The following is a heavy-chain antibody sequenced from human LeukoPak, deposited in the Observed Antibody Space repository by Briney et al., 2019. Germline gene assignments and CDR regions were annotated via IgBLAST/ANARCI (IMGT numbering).Heavy chain of an antibody. CDR1: GGSVSSSY. CDR2: IYYSGTT. V-gene: IGHV4-59*02. Sequence: SETLSLTCTVSGGSVSSSYWSWIRQPPGKGLEWIGYIYYSGTTNYNPSLKSRVTISVDMSKNQFSLRLSSVAAADTAVYYCARGTRYYYGSGSYQYYFDYWGQGTLVTVSS. J-gene: IGHJ4*02. D-gene: IGHD3-10*01. CDR3: ARGTRYYYGSGSYQYYFDY.